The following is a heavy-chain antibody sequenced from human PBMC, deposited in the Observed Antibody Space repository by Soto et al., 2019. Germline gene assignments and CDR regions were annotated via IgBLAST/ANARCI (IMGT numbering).Heavy chain of an antibody. Sequence: GWSLRLSCASSVFTFISYSMNWVRQAPGKGLEWVSSISSSSSYIYYADSVKGRFTISRDNAKNSLYLQMNSLRAEDTAVYYCARDGSFYVWGSYRYTGGGYYGMDVWGQGTTVTVSS. V-gene: IGHV3-21*01. CDR2: ISSSSSYI. J-gene: IGHJ6*02. CDR3: ARDGSFYVWGSYRYTGGGYYGMDV. D-gene: IGHD3-16*02. CDR1: VFTFISYS.